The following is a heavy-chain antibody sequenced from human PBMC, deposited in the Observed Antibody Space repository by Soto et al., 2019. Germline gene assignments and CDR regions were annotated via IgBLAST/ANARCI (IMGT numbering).Heavy chain of an antibody. D-gene: IGHD6-19*01. J-gene: IGHJ5*02. CDR2: IYWNDDK. CDR3: AKSCSSGWYGWLDP. V-gene: IGHV2-5*01. Sequence: SGPTLVNPTPTLTLTCIFSGFSLRTSGVGVGRIRQPPGKALEWLGFIYWNDDKRYSPSLKSRLTITKDTSKNQVVLTMTNMDPVDTATYYCAKSCSSGWYGWLDPWGQGRLVTISS. CDR1: GFSLRTSGVG.